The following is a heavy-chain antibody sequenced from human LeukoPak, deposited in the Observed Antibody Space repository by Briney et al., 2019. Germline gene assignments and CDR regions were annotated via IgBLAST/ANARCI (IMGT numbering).Heavy chain of an antibody. CDR2: IYHSGST. V-gene: IGHV4-38-2*02. Sequence: SETLSLTCTVSGYPISSGYYWGWIRQPPGKGLEWIGSIYHSGSTYYNPSLKSRVTISVDTSKNQFYLKLSSVTAADTAVYYCERSRGTGPLQYYFDYWGQGTLVTVSS. CDR3: ERSRGTGPLQYYFDY. CDR1: GYPISSGYY. D-gene: IGHD3-10*01. J-gene: IGHJ4*02.